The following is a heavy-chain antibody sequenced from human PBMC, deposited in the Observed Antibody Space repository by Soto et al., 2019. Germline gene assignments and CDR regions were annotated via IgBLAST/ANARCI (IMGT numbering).Heavy chain of an antibody. J-gene: IGHJ3*02. D-gene: IGHD3-3*01. CDR3: ARASPKVDGYYDFWSGYYPDAFDI. Sequence: QVQLQESGPGLVKPSETLSLTCTVSGGSISSYYWSWIRQPPGKGLEWIGYIYYSGSTNYNPSLKSRVTISVDTSKNQFSLKLSSVTAADTAVYFCARASPKVDGYYDFWSGYYPDAFDIWGQGTMVTVSS. CDR1: GGSISSYY. CDR2: IYYSGST. V-gene: IGHV4-59*01.